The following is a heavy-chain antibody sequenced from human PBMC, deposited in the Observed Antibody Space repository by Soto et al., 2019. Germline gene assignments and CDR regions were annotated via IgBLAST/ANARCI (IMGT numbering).Heavy chain of an antibody. D-gene: IGHD1-26*01. CDR1: GGSLYSGDYY. CDR3: ARAPLALGATLTSNYFDS. Sequence: SETLSLTCTVSGGSLYSGDYYWAWIRQHPGKGLEWIGNIYYSGGTYSNPSLKSRITISVDTSQNQFSLKLRSVTAADTAIYFCARAPLALGATLTSNYFDSWGQGTLVTVSS. J-gene: IGHJ4*02. CDR2: IYYSGGT. V-gene: IGHV4-31*03.